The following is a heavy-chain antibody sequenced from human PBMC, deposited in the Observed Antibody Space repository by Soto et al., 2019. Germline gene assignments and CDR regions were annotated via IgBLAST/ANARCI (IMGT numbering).Heavy chain of an antibody. CDR3: AGHITIFGVVNDY. CDR2: ITGSGTST. V-gene: IGHV3-23*01. CDR1: GFTFSGYA. J-gene: IGHJ4*02. Sequence: LRLSCAASGFTFSGYAMTWVRQAPGKGLEWVSSITGSGTSTYYADSVKGRFIISRDNSKNTVSLQMNSLRADDTAVYYCAGHITIFGVVNDYWGQGTLVTVSS. D-gene: IGHD3-3*01.